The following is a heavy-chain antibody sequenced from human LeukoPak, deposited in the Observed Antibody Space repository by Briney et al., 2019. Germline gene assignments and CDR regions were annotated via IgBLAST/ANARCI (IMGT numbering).Heavy chain of an antibody. CDR3: AKDCTSTNCYLDH. Sequence: GGSLRLSCAASGFTFGSYAMSWVPQAPGKGLEGVSAISGGGGSTYYADPGRGRFTISRDNSNTPLYLKMNSLRAEARALYYCAKDCTSTNCYLDHWGQGTLVTVSS. CDR1: GFTFGSYA. CDR2: ISGGGGST. D-gene: IGHD2-2*01. V-gene: IGHV3-23*01. J-gene: IGHJ4*02.